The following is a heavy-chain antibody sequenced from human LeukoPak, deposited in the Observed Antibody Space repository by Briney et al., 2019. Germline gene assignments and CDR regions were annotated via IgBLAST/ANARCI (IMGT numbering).Heavy chain of an antibody. CDR1: GFTFSSYN. CDR2: ISGSGGST. CDR3: AKGHGSGTYWVFND. J-gene: IGHJ4*02. D-gene: IGHD3-10*01. V-gene: IGHV3-23*01. Sequence: PGGSLRLSCAASGFTFSSYNMNWVRQAPGKGLEWVSAISGSGGSTFYADSVQGRFTISRDNSQNTLYLQMNSLRAEDTAVYYCAKGHGSGTYWVFNDWGQGTLVTVSS.